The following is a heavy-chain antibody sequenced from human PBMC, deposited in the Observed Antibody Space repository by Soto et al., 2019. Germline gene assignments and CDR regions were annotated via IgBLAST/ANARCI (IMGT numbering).Heavy chain of an antibody. CDR1: GFTFSSYG. Sequence: PGGSLRLSCAASGFTFSSYGMHWVRQAPGKGLEWVAVISYDGSNKYYADSVKGRFTISRDNSKNTLYLQMNSPRAEDTAVYYCAKGGSSSWYLGYWGQGTLVTVYS. CDR2: ISYDGSNK. V-gene: IGHV3-30*18. J-gene: IGHJ4*02. D-gene: IGHD6-13*01. CDR3: AKGGSSSWYLGY.